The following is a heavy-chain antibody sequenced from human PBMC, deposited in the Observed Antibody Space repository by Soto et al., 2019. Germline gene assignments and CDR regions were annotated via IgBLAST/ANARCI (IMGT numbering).Heavy chain of an antibody. CDR1: GFTFSSYA. CDR2: ISYDGSNK. V-gene: IGHV3-30-3*01. Sequence: QVQLVESGGGVVQPGRSLRLSCAASGFTFSSYAMHWVRQAPCKGLEWVAVISYDGSNKYYADSVKGRFTISRDNSKNTLYLQMNSMRAEDTAVYYCASDLVEMATIGDYWGQGTLVTVSS. J-gene: IGHJ4*02. CDR3: ASDLVEMATIGDY. D-gene: IGHD5-12*01.